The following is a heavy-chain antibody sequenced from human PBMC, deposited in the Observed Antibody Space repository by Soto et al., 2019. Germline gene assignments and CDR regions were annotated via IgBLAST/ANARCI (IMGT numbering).Heavy chain of an antibody. J-gene: IGHJ4*02. Sequence: GGSLRLSCAASGFTFSDYYMSWIRQAPGKGLEWVSYISSSGSTIYYADSVKGRFTISRDNAKNSLYLQMNSLRAEDKAVYYCATTSFMVRGVPDYWGQGTLVTVSS. D-gene: IGHD3-10*01. CDR2: ISSSGSTI. V-gene: IGHV3-11*01. CDR1: GFTFSDYY. CDR3: ATTSFMVRGVPDY.